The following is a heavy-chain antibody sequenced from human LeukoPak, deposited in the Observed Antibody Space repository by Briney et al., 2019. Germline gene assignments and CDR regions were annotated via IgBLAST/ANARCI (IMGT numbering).Heavy chain of an antibody. CDR3: ARGHSSSWYNFDY. J-gene: IGHJ4*02. V-gene: IGHV3-33*01. CDR2: IWFDGSNK. CDR1: GFTFSNYG. Sequence: GGSLRLSCAASGFTFSNYGMHWVRQAPGKGLEWVAVIWFDGSNKYYVDSVKGRLTISRDNSRDTLYLQMNSLRAEDTAVYSCARGHSSSWYNFDYWGQGTLVTVSS. D-gene: IGHD6-13*01.